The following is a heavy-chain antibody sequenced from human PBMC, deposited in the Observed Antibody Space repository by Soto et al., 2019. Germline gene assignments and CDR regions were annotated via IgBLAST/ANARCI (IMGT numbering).Heavy chain of an antibody. CDR1: GYTFTSYG. J-gene: IGHJ6*02. Sequence: ASVKVSCKASGYTFTSYGISWVRQAPGRGLEWMGWISAYNGNTNYAQKLQGRVTMTTDTSTSTAYMELRSLRSDDTAVYYCARAGDIVLIYGGGMDVWGQGTTVTVSS. CDR3: ARAGDIVLIYGGGMDV. D-gene: IGHD2-8*01. CDR2: ISAYNGNT. V-gene: IGHV1-18*01.